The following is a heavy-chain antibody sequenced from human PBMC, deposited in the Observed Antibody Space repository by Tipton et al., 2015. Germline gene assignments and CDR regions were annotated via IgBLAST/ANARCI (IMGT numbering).Heavy chain of an antibody. V-gene: IGHV4-39*01. Sequence: TLSLTCTVSGDSISRSNYYWGWIRQPPGMGLEWIASIHYGGNTHYNPSLMSRVTISINTSRNQFSLKLSSVTAADTAVYYCACQDYDILTRDYQTVDYWGQGTLVTVSS. CDR2: IHYGGNT. CDR3: ACQDYDILTRDYQTVDY. J-gene: IGHJ4*02. D-gene: IGHD3-9*01. CDR1: GDSISRSNYY.